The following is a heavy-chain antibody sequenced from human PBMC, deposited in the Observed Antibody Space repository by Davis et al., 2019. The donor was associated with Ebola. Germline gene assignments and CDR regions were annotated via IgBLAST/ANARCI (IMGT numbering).Heavy chain of an antibody. J-gene: IGHJ5*02. CDR1: EFTFSGYA. V-gene: IGHV3-7*03. Sequence: GGSLRLSCAASEFTFSGYAMSWVRQAPGKGLEWVANIKQDGSEKYYVDSVKGRFTISRDNAKNSLYLQMNSLRAEDTAVYYCARIITMIVASWGQGTLVTVSS. D-gene: IGHD3-22*01. CDR2: IKQDGSEK. CDR3: ARIITMIVAS.